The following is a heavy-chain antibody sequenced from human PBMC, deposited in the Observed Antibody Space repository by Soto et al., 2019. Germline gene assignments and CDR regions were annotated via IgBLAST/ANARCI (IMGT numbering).Heavy chain of an antibody. J-gene: IGHJ6*02. CDR3: AERDYDILTGPHYYYYGMDV. CDR2: ISGSGGST. D-gene: IGHD3-9*01. Sequence: GGSLRLSCAASGFTFSSYAMSWVRQAPGKGLEWVSAISGSGGSTYYADSVKGRFTISRDNSKNTLYLQMNSLRAEDTAVYYCAERDYDILTGPHYYYYGMDVCGQGTTVTVSS. CDR1: GFTFSSYA. V-gene: IGHV3-23*01.